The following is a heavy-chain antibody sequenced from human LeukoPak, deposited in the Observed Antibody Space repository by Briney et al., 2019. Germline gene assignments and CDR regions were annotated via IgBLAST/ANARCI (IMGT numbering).Heavy chain of an antibody. CDR1: GGSISSGGYY. Sequence: PSETLSLTCTVSGGSISSGGYYWTWIRQHPGKGLEWIGYIYYSGTPYYNPSLKSRVTISVATSKNQFSLKLSSVTAADTAVYYCARLSSGSYVYWGRGTLVTVSS. V-gene: IGHV4-31*03. D-gene: IGHD3-10*02. J-gene: IGHJ4*02. CDR2: IYYSGTP. CDR3: ARLSSGSYVY.